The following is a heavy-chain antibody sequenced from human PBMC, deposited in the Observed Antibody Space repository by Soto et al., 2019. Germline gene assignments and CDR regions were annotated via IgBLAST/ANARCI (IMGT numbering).Heavy chain of an antibody. Sequence: GGSLRLSCAASGFTFSSYWMSWVRQAPGKGLEWVANIKQDGSEKYYVDSVKGRFTISRDNAKNSLYLQMNSLRAEETAVYYCARSGYSSSRYYYYGMDVWGQGTTVTVSS. CDR3: ARSGYSSSRYYYYGMDV. J-gene: IGHJ6*02. CDR2: IKQDGSEK. CDR1: GFTFSSYW. V-gene: IGHV3-7*01. D-gene: IGHD6-6*01.